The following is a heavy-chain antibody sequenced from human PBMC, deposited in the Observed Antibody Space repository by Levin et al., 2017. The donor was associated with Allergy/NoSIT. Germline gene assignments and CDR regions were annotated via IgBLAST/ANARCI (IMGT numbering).Heavy chain of an antibody. D-gene: IGHD6-19*01. J-gene: IGHJ4*02. V-gene: IGHV3-15*01. Sequence: GESLKISCAASGFTFSNAWMSWVRQAPGKGLEWVGRIKSKTDGGTTDYAAPVKGRFTISRDDSKNTLYLQMNSLKTEDTAVYYCTTRPIAVVGWDFDYWGQGTLVTVSS. CDR1: GFTFSNAW. CDR3: TTRPIAVVGWDFDY. CDR2: IKSKTDGGTT.